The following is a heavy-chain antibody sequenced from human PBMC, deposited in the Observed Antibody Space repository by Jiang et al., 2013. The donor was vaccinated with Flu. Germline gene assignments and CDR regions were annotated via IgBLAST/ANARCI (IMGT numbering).Heavy chain of an antibody. J-gene: IGHJ4*02. CDR3: ARDNPIYGSGSPVDY. V-gene: IGHV1-69*04. CDR1: GGTFSSYT. Sequence: SGAEVKKPGSSVKVSCKASGGTFSSYTISWVRQAPGQGLEWMGRIIPILGIANYAQKFQGRVTITADKSTSTAYMELSSLRSEDTAVYYCARDNPIYGSGSPVDYWGQGTLVTVSS. CDR2: IIPILGIA. D-gene: IGHD3-10*01.